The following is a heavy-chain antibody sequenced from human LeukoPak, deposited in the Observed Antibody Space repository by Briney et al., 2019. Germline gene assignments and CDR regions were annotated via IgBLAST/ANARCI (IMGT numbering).Heavy chain of an antibody. J-gene: IGHJ4*02. CDR1: GFTFDDYA. CDR2: ISGDGGST. Sequence: PGGSLRLSCAASGFTFDDYAMHWVRRAPGKGLEWVSLISGDGGSTYYADSVKGRFTISRDNSKNSLYLQMNSLRTEDTALYYCAKTFRYSYGYFFDYWGQGTLVTVSS. D-gene: IGHD5-18*01. CDR3: AKTFRYSYGYFFDY. V-gene: IGHV3-43*02.